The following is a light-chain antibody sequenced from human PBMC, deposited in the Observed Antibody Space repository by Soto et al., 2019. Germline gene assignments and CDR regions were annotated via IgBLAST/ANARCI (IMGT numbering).Light chain of an antibody. CDR3: QQLNTYPLT. V-gene: IGKV1-9*01. CDR2: AAS. J-gene: IGKJ4*01. CDR1: QGLSSY. Sequence: DIQLTQSPSFLSASVGDRVTITCRASQGLSSYLAWYQQKPGKAPNLLIYAASTLQSGVPSRFSGSGSGTEFTLTISSLQPEDCATYSCQQLNTYPLTFGGGTKVEIK.